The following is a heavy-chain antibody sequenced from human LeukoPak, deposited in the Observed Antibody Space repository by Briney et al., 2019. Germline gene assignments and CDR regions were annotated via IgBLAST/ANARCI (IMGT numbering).Heavy chain of an antibody. Sequence: SETLSLTCSVSGGSISSYYWSWIRQPPGKGLEYIGYSYYSGSTDYNPSLKSRVTISVDTSKNQFSLKLSSVTAADTAVYYCARVGLLGSRGIDYWGQGTLVTVSS. CDR2: SYYSGST. J-gene: IGHJ4*02. D-gene: IGHD3-10*01. V-gene: IGHV4-59*01. CDR3: ARVGLLGSRGIDY. CDR1: GGSISSYY.